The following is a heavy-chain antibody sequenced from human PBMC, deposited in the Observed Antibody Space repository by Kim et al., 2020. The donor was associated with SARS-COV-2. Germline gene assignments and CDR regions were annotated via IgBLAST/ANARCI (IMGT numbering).Heavy chain of an antibody. D-gene: IGHD6-19*01. CDR1: GFTFSSHW. CDR2: INNDGSGT. J-gene: IGHJ4*02. V-gene: IGHV3-74*03. CDR3: ARINSAWSQGIDL. Sequence: GGSLRLSCAASGFTFSSHWMSWVRLSSGRGLVWVSRINNDGSGTTYADSAKGRFTVSRDNAKNTLYLQMNSLRAEDTALYFCARINSAWSQGIDLWGQGTLVSVSS.